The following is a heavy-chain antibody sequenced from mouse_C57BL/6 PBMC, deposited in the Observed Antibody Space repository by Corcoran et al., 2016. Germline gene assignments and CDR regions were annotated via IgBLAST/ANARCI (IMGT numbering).Heavy chain of an antibody. CDR1: GYTFTGYW. V-gene: IGHV1-9*01. D-gene: IGHD1-1*01. Sequence: QVQLQQSGAELMKPGASVKLSCKATGYTFTGYWIEWVKQRPGHGLEWIGEILPGSGSTNYNEKFKGKATFTADTSSNTAYMQLSSLTTGDSAIYYCARGEDYYGSSSDYWGQGTTLTVSS. CDR2: ILPGSGST. CDR3: ARGEDYYGSSSDY. J-gene: IGHJ2*01.